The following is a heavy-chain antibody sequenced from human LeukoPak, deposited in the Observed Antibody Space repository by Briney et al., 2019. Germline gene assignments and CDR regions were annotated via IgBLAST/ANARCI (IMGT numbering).Heavy chain of an antibody. D-gene: IGHD3-10*01. Sequence: ASVKVSCKASGYTFTNYGISWVRQAPGQGLEWMGWISVDNGNTNYAQRLQGRVTMTTDTSTSIAYMELRSLRSDDTAVYYCARGGELTYYYYYAGLDVWGQGTTVTVSS. CDR1: GYTFTNYG. J-gene: IGHJ6*02. CDR3: ARGGELTYYYYYAGLDV. V-gene: IGHV1-18*01. CDR2: ISVDNGNT.